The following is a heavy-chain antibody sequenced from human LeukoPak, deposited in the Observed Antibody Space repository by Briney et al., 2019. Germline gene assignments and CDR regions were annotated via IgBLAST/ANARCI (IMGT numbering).Heavy chain of an antibody. CDR1: GFTFSSYG. V-gene: IGHV3-30*02. Sequence: PGGSLRLSCAASGFTFSSYGMHWVRQAPGKGLEWVAFIRYDGSNKYYADSVKGRFTISRDNSKNTLYLQMNSLRAEDTAVYYCAKDQDAVAGSLRHWGQGTLVTVSS. J-gene: IGHJ1*01. CDR3: AKDQDAVAGSLRH. D-gene: IGHD6-19*01. CDR2: IRYDGSNK.